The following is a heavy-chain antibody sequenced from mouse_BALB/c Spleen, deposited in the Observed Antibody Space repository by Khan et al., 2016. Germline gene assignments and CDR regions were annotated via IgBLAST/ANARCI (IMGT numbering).Heavy chain of an antibody. CDR3: GRGNDGFFAWFAY. J-gene: IGHJ3*01. CDR2: ISYSGYT. D-gene: IGHD2-3*01. V-gene: IGHV3-2*02. Sequence: EVKLLESGLGLVKPSQSLSLTCTVTGYSITSDCAWSWIRQFPGNKLEWMGYISYSGYTSYNPSLKSRISVTRDTSKNQFFLQLNSVTTEDTATYYCGRGNDGFFAWFAYGGQGTLVTVSA. CDR1: GYSITSDCA.